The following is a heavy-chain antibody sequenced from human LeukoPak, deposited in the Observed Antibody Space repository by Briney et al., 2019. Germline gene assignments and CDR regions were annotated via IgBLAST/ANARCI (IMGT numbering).Heavy chain of an antibody. CDR3: ARLMANYGDYVDY. CDR2: ISSSSSYI. V-gene: IGHV3-21*01. CDR1: GFTLSSYS. J-gene: IGHJ4*02. D-gene: IGHD4-17*01. Sequence: GGSLRLSCAASGFTLSSYSLNWVRQTPSTELARVSSISSSSSYIYYADSVKGRFTISRDNAKNSLYLQMNSLRAEDTAVYYCARLMANYGDYVDYWGQGTLVTVSS.